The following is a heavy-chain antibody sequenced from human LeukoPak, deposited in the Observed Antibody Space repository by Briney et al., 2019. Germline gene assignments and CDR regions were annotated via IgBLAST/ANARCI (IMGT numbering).Heavy chain of an antibody. Sequence: ASVKVPCKASGYTFTGYYMHWVRQAPGQGLEWMGWINPNSGGTNYAQKFQGRVTMTRDTSISTAYMELSRLRSDDTAVYYCARGGGIVGAAGDYWGQGTLVTVSS. CDR3: ARGGGIVGAAGDY. CDR2: INPNSGGT. J-gene: IGHJ4*02. V-gene: IGHV1-2*02. D-gene: IGHD1-26*01. CDR1: GYTFTGYY.